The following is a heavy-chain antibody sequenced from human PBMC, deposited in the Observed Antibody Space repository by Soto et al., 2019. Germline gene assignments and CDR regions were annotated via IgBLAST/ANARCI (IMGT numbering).Heavy chain of an antibody. CDR2: IYYSGST. V-gene: IGHV4-59*01. Sequence: SETLSLTCTVSGGSIGSYYWSWIRQPPGKGLEWIGYIYYSGSTNYNPSLKSRVTISVDTSKNQFSLKLSSVTAADTAVYYCARDRNFWSGNYYYYMDVWGKGTTVTVSS. CDR1: GGSIGSYY. J-gene: IGHJ6*03. CDR3: ARDRNFWSGNYYYYMDV. D-gene: IGHD3-3*01.